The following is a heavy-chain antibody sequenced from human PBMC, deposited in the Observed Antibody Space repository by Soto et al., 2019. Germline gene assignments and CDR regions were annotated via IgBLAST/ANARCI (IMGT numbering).Heavy chain of an antibody. CDR2: IKSKTDGRTT. CDR3: SGGRAYSFCLRAPFYYYAIDS. V-gene: IGHV3-15*07. J-gene: IGHJ6*02. CDR1: GFTFSNAW. Sequence: GGSLRLSCAASGFTFSNAWMNWVRQAPGKGLEWVGRIKSKTDGRTTDYAAPVKGRFTISRDDSKNTLYLQMNSLKTEDTAVYYCSGGRAYSFCLRAPFYYYAIDSCGQESKVT. D-gene: IGHD2-15*01.